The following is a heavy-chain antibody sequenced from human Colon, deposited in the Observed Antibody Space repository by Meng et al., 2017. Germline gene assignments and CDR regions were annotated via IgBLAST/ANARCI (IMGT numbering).Heavy chain of an antibody. CDR3: ARGRYSGYLP. D-gene: IGHD5-12*01. CDR1: GGSISSNFW. CDR2: IHHGGTT. Sequence: VQLQESGPGLVKPSGTLPLTCAVSGGSISSNFWWSWVRQSPKKGLEWIGEIHHGGTTNYNPSLKSRVTISVDTSKNQFSLKLSSVTAADTAVYYCARGRYSGYLPWGQGTLVTVSS. J-gene: IGHJ5*02. V-gene: IGHV4-4*02.